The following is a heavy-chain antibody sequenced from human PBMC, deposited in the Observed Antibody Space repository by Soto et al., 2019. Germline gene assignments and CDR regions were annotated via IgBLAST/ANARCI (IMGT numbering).Heavy chain of an antibody. CDR1: GFAFSNFG. V-gene: IGHV3-33*01. J-gene: IGHJ4*02. CDR2: IWHNGNNK. CDR3: ARDPGQDEAMDY. Sequence: QVQVVESGGGVVQPGRSLRLSCVGSGFAFSNFGMHWVRQAPGKGLEWVAVIWHNGNNKDYADYAKGRFTISRDNSQNILYLEMNSLRVEDTAVYYCARDPGQDEAMDYWGQGTLVTVSS.